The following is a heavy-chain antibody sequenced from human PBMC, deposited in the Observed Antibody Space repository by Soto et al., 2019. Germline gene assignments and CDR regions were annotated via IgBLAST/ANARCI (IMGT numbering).Heavy chain of an antibody. V-gene: IGHV1-69*13. D-gene: IGHD4-17*01. CDR3: ARGGRLRWHPYYFDY. CDR1: GGTFSSYA. CDR2: IIPIFGTA. Sequence: GASVKVSCKASGGTFSSYAISWVRQAPGQGLEWMGGIIPIFGTANYAQKFQGRVTITADESTSTAYMELSSLRSEDTAVYYCARGGRLRWHPYYFDYWGQGTLVTVSS. J-gene: IGHJ4*02.